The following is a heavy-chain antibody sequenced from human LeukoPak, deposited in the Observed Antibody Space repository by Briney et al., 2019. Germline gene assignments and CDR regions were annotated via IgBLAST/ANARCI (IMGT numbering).Heavy chain of an antibody. V-gene: IGHV4-59*08. Sequence: SETLSLTCTVTGGSISSYYWSWIRQPPGKGLEWIGYIYYSGSTNYNPSLKSRVAISVDTSKNQFSLKLSSVTAADAAVYYCARVRRYCSSTSCYTLREDYYYYYMHVWGKGTTVTVSS. J-gene: IGHJ6*03. CDR1: GGSISSYY. CDR2: IYYSGST. D-gene: IGHD2-2*02. CDR3: ARVRRYCSSTSCYTLREDYYYYYMHV.